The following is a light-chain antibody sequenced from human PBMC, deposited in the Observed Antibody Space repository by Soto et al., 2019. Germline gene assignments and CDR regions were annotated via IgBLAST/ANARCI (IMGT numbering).Light chain of an antibody. CDR2: WTS. J-gene: IGKJ1*01. CDR1: QSVLYNSNNENY. Sequence: DIVLTQSPDSLAVSLGERATINCKSSQSVLYNSNNENYLAWYQQKPGQPPKLLIYWTSVRESGVPERFIGSGSGTEFTLTIRSLQPEDVAVYYCQQSLGDVTWTFGQGTKVDIK. CDR3: QQSLGDVTWT. V-gene: IGKV4-1*01.